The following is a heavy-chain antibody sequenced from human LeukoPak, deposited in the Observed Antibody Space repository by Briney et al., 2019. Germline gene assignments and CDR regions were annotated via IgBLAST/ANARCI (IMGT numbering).Heavy chain of an antibody. CDR2: IYYTGST. D-gene: IGHD6-13*01. CDR3: ASTAAAGTFDY. CDR1: GGSIFTYY. J-gene: IGHJ4*02. V-gene: IGHV4-59*12. Sequence: NPSETLSLTCTVSGGSIFTYYWSWIRQPPGKGLEWIGYIYYTGSTNYNPSLKSRVTISVDTSKNQFSLKLSSVTAADTAVYYCASTAAAGTFDYWGQGTLVTVSS.